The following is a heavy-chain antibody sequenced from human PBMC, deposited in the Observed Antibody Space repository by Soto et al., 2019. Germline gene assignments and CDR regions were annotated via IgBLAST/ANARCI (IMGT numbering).Heavy chain of an antibody. V-gene: IGHV4-59*01. CDR1: GGSISSYF. CDR2: IYDSGDA. Sequence: PSETLSLTCSVSGGSISSYFKSWIRQAPGKGLEWIGCIYDSGDANYNPSLKSRVAISLXTXXXXFXLXLXXXTAAXAAVYYCVSSRTAVFGDALDIWALGTMVTVPS. J-gene: IGHJ3*02. D-gene: IGHD2-21*02. CDR3: VSSRTAVFGDALDI.